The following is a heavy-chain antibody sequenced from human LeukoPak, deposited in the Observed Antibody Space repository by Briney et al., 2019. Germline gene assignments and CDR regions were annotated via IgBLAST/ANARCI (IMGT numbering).Heavy chain of an antibody. Sequence: AVWVSSTASGGTLSSYAISWVRQAPGQGREGMGRIIPILGIANYAQKFQGRVTSTADKSTSTAYMELSSLRSEDTAVYYCARDGEKGPHYYYYGMDVWGQGTTVTVSS. CDR3: ARDGEKGPHYYYYGMDV. D-gene: IGHD3-3*01. CDR2: IIPILGIA. V-gene: IGHV1-69*04. J-gene: IGHJ6*02. CDR1: GGTLSSYA.